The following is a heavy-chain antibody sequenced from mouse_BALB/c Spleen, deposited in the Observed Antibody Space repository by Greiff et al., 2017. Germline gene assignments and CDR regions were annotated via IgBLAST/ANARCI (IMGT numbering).Heavy chain of an antibody. CDR1: GYAFTNYL. CDR3: ARGERMDY. J-gene: IGHJ4*01. V-gene: IGHV1-54*03. Sequence: QVQLKQSGAELVRPGTSVKVSCKASGYAFTNYLIEWVKQRPGQGLEWIGVINPGSGGTNYNEKFKGKATLTADKSSSTAYMQLSSLTSDDSAVYFCARGERMDYWGQGTSVTVSS. CDR2: INPGSGGT.